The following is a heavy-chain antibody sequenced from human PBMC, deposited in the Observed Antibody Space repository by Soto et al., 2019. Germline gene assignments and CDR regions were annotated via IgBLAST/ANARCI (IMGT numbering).Heavy chain of an antibody. CDR3: ARHPAYYYGSGSYPDWFDD. CDR2: IYYSGST. J-gene: IGHJ5*02. D-gene: IGHD3-10*01. CDR1: GGSISSSSYY. Sequence: SETLSLTCTVSGGSISSSSYYWGWNRQPPGKGLEWIGSIYYSGSTYYNPSLKSRVTISVDTSKNQFSLKLSSVTAADTAVYYCARHPAYYYGSGSYPDWFDDWGQGTLVTVSS. V-gene: IGHV4-39*01.